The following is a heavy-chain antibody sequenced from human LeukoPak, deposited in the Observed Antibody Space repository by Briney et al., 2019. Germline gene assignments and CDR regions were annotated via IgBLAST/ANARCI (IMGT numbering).Heavy chain of an antibody. CDR2: IYTSGSP. D-gene: IGHD1-7*01. Sequence: PSETLSLTCTVSSGSISNYYWSWIRQSAGKGLEWIGRIYTSGSPNYNPSLSSRVTMSLDTSKNHFSLKLSSVTAEDTAVYYCAKALRNYVYYFDYWGQGTLVTVSS. CDR3: AKALRNYVYYFDY. J-gene: IGHJ4*02. CDR1: SGSISNYY. V-gene: IGHV4-4*07.